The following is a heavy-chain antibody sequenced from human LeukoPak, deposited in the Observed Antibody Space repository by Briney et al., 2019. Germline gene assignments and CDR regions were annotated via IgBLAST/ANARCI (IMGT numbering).Heavy chain of an antibody. CDR3: ARDASSRPFNY. D-gene: IGHD2-15*01. CDR2: INPKSGAT. J-gene: IGHJ4*02. V-gene: IGHV1-2*02. Sequence: ASVKVSCKASGYSFTDYNVHWVRQAPGQGLEWMGWINPKSGATNFAQRFQGRVTMIGETSINTAFMELYSLTSDDTAIYYCARDASSRPFNYWGQGTLVSVSP. CDR1: GYSFTDYN.